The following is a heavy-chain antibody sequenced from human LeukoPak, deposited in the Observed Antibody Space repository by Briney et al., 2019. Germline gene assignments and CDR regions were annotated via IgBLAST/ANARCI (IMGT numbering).Heavy chain of an antibody. D-gene: IGHD4-17*01. J-gene: IGHJ4*02. CDR2: ISSSSTYI. Sequence: GGSLRLSCAASGFTFSSYNMNWVRQAPGKGLEWVSSISSSSTYIYYADSMKGRFTISRDNAKNSLYLQMNSLRAEDTAVYFCARIPHPDYADAQWGQGTLVIVSS. CDR3: ARIPHPDYADAQ. V-gene: IGHV3-21*01. CDR1: GFTFSSYN.